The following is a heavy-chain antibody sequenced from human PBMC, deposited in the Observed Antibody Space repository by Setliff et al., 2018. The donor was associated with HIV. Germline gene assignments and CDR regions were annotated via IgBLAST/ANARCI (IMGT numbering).Heavy chain of an antibody. Sequence: ASVKVSCKASGDSLSSQYFHWVRQAPGQGLEYMGIINPSDGTTDYTQKFQDRVTMTSDTSTSTVYMELRSLRSEDTAIYYCVKEYHTAATDTRVANYFDYWGQGTLVTVSS. V-gene: IGHV1-46*01. D-gene: IGHD6-13*01. J-gene: IGHJ4*02. CDR2: INPSDGTT. CDR1: GDSLSSQY. CDR3: VKEYHTAATDTRVANYFDY.